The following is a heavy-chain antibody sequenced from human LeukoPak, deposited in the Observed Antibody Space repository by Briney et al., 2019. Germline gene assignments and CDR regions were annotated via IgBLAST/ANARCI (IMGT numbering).Heavy chain of an antibody. CDR3: ARDQGGTTAYGLDV. CDR2: MDRRGGTT. V-gene: IGHV1-46*01. J-gene: IGHJ6*02. Sequence: ASVKVSCKASGYSLTDYYMHWLRQAPGQGLEWRGIMDRRGGTTDYAQKLEGRVNMTRDPSTSTDYMELSGLRSDDTAIYYCARDQGGTTAYGLDVWGRGTTVTVSS. D-gene: IGHD1/OR15-1a*01. CDR1: GYSLTDYY.